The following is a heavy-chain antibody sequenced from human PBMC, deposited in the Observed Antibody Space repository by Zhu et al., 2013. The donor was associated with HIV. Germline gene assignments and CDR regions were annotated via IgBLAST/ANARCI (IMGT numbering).Heavy chain of an antibody. J-gene: IGHJ4*02. CDR1: GGSISGSSHY. CDR3: ARDDSPYCAGDCSSFDY. V-gene: IGHV4-39*07. CDR2: IYSSGNT. Sequence: QVQLQESGPGLVKPSETLSLTCTVSGGSISGSSHYWGWIRQPPGKGLEWLGNIYSSGNTFYNPSLQSRVAISVDTSKNQFSLELRSVTAADTAVYYCARDDSPYCAGDCSSFDYWGQGTLVTVSS. D-gene: IGHD2-21*01.